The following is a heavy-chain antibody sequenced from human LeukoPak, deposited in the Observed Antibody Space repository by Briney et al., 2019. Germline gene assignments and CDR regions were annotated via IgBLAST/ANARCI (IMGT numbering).Heavy chain of an antibody. D-gene: IGHD3-22*01. J-gene: IGHJ4*02. CDR2: INPNSGGT. CDR1: GYTFTGYY. V-gene: IGHV1-2*06. Sequence: ASVKVSCKASGYTFTGYYKHWVRQAPGQGLEWMGRINPNSGGTNYAQKFQGRVTMTRDTSISTAYMELSRLRSDDTAVYYCARVYDSSGYEGDYWGQGTLVTVSS. CDR3: ARVYDSSGYEGDY.